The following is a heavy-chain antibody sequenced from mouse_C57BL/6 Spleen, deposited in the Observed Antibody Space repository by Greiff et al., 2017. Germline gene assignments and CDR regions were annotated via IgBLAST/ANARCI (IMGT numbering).Heavy chain of an antibody. Sequence: VQLKESGAGLVRPGASVKLSCPASGFNIKDYYMHWVKQRPEQGLEWIARIDPEDGDTEYAPKLPGQVNMTADASSNSAYLQLNSLTSEDTSVYYCTSLTTLLATEEYYFDYWGQGTTLTVSS. V-gene: IGHV14-1*01. CDR3: TSLTTLLATEEYYFDY. D-gene: IGHD1-1*01. CDR2: IDPEDGDT. J-gene: IGHJ2*01. CDR1: GFNIKDYY.